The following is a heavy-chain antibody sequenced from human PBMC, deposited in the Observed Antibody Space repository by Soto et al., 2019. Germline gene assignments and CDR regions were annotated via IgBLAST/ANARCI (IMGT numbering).Heavy chain of an antibody. CDR2: ISYDGSNK. CDR1: GFTFSSYG. J-gene: IGHJ6*02. D-gene: IGHD5-12*01. CDR3: AKDRLVATTPYYYHGMDV. Sequence: QVQLVESGGGVVQPGRSLRLSCAASGFTFSSYGMHWVRQAPGKGLEWGAVISYDGSNKYYADSVKGRFTISRDNSKNTLYLQMTSLRAEDTAVYYCAKDRLVATTPYYYHGMDVWGQGTTVTVSS. V-gene: IGHV3-30*18.